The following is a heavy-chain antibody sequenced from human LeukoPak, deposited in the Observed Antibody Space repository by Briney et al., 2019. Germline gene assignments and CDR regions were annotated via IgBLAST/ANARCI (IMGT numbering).Heavy chain of an antibody. CDR3: ARREDYGDYQTDY. Sequence: GGSLRLSCAASGFTFSSYAMSWVRQAPGKGLEWVSVIYSGGSTYYADSVKGRFTISRDNSKNTLYLQMNSLRAEDTAVYYCARREDYGDYQTDYWGRGTLVTVSS. V-gene: IGHV3-53*01. J-gene: IGHJ4*02. CDR2: IYSGGST. CDR1: GFTFSSYA. D-gene: IGHD4-17*01.